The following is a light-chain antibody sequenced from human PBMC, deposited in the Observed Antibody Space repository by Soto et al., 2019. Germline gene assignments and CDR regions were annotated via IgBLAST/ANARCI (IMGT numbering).Light chain of an antibody. V-gene: IGKV3-20*01. CDR1: QSVSSTY. Sequence: EIELTQSPGTLSLSPGESATLSCKASQSVSSTYLAWFQQKPGQPPTLLIYGASSRATGIPDRFSGSGSGTEFTLTISSLQSEDFAVYYCQQYNSWPLTFGGGTKVDIK. CDR3: QQYNSWPLT. J-gene: IGKJ4*01. CDR2: GAS.